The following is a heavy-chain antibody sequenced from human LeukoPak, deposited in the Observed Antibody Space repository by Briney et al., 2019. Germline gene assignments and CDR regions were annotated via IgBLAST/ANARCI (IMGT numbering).Heavy chain of an antibody. D-gene: IGHD1-26*01. CDR1: GASISNYY. Sequence: SETLSLTCTVSGASISNYYWSWIRQPAGKGLEWIGRIYTSGSTNYNPSLKSRVTMSVDTSKNQFSLKLSSVTAADTAVYYCARDWGLSGSYFGYYYYYYYMDVWGKGTTVTVSS. J-gene: IGHJ6*03. V-gene: IGHV4-4*07. CDR3: ARDWGLSGSYFGYYYYYYYMDV. CDR2: IYTSGST.